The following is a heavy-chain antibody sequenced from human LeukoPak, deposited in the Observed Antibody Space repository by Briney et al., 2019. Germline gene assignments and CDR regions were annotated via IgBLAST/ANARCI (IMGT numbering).Heavy chain of an antibody. V-gene: IGHV3-53*01. Sequence: PGGSLRLSCAASGFTVSSNSMTWVRQAPGRGLQWVSVIYSGGSTYHADSVTGRFAISRDTSKNTVYLQMNSLRAEDTALYYCARAQGREFYFDYWGQGTLVTVSS. CDR1: GFTVSSNS. CDR2: IYSGGST. J-gene: IGHJ4*02. D-gene: IGHD3-10*01. CDR3: ARAQGREFYFDY.